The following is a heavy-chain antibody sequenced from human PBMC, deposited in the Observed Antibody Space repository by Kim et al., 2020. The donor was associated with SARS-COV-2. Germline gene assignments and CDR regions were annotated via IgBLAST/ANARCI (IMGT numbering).Heavy chain of an antibody. V-gene: IGHV3-23*03. D-gene: IGHD2-2*01. J-gene: IGHJ4*02. Sequence: SGKGRFSISRDDSKNTLFLQMDSLRAEDTAVYYCAKKRGYCSSSNCYGFDFWGQGTLVTVSS. CDR3: AKKRGYCSSSNCYGFDF.